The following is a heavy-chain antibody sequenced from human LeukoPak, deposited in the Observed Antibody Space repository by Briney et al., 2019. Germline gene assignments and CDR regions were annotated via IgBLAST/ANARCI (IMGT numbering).Heavy chain of an antibody. CDR2: IIPIFGTA. Sequence: SVKVSCRASGGTFSSYAISWVRQAPGQGLEWMGGIIPIFGTANYAQKFQGRVTITADESTSTAYMELSSLRSEDTAVYYCARAGYYDRAGAFDIWGQGTMVTVSS. V-gene: IGHV1-69*01. D-gene: IGHD3-22*01. CDR1: GGTFSSYA. J-gene: IGHJ3*02. CDR3: ARAGYYDRAGAFDI.